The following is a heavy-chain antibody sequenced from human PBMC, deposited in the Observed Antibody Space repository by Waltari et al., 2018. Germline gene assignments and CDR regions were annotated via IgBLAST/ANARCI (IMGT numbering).Heavy chain of an antibody. CDR2: MNPNSGNT. J-gene: IGHJ5*02. V-gene: IGHV1-8*01. D-gene: IGHD3-3*01. Sequence: QVQLVQSGAEVKKPGASVKVSCKASGYTFTSYDINWVRQATGQGLEWMGWMNPNSGNTGYAQKVQGRVTMTRNTSISTAYMELSSLRSEDTAVYYCARGGHHFITIFGVVIIGNWFDPWGQGTLVTVSS. CDR1: GYTFTSYD. CDR3: ARGGHHFITIFGVVIIGNWFDP.